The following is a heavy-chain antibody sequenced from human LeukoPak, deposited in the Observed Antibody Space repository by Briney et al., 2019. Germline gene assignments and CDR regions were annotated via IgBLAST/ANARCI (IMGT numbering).Heavy chain of an antibody. J-gene: IGHJ4*02. CDR1: GFTFSSYG. CDR2: IRYDGSNK. V-gene: IGHV3-30*02. Sequence: GGSLRLSCAASGFTFSSYGMHWVRQAPGKGLEWVAFIRYDGSNKYYADSVKGRFTISRDNPKNTLYLQMNSLRAEDTAVYYCAKAKDYDFWSGWYYFDYWGQGTLVTVSS. CDR3: AKAKDYDFWSGWYYFDY. D-gene: IGHD3-3*01.